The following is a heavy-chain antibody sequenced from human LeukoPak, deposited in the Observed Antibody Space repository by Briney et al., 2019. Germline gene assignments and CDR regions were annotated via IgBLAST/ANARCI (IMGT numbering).Heavy chain of an antibody. V-gene: IGHV3-30*18. CDR2: ISSDGSIK. D-gene: IGHD3-10*01. CDR1: GFTFSSYW. CDR3: AKEFHSRSFGAYFDY. Sequence: GGSLRLSCAASGFTFSSYWMQWVRQAPGKGLEWVAVISSDGSIKVYADSVKGRFTLSRDNSINTVDLQMNSLRAEDTAVYYCAKEFHSRSFGAYFDYWGQGTLVTVSS. J-gene: IGHJ4*02.